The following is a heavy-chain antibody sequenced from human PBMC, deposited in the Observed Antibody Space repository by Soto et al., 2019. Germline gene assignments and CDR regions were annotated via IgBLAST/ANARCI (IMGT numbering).Heavy chain of an antibody. D-gene: IGHD5-12*01. CDR1: GGTFSSYT. CDR3: ARDRGDGYNNI. V-gene: IGHV1-69*08. J-gene: IGHJ3*02. CDR2: IIPILGIA. Sequence: QVQLVQSGAEVKKPGSSVKVSCKASGGTFSSYTISWVRQAPGQGLEWMGRIIPILGIANYAQKFQGRVTXTSXKSTSTAYMELSSLRSEDTAVYDCARDRGDGYNNIWGQGTMVTVSS.